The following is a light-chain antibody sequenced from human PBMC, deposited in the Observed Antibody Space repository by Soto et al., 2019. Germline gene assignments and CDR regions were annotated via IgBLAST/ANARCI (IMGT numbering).Light chain of an antibody. Sequence: EIVLTQSPGTLSLSPGERATLSCRASQSVSSSYLAWYQQKPGQAPRLLIYGASSRATGIPDRFSGSGSGTDFTLTISRLEPEDFAVYYCQQYGTSVPITFGPGTRLEIK. CDR2: GAS. CDR1: QSVSSSY. V-gene: IGKV3-20*01. J-gene: IGKJ5*01. CDR3: QQYGTSVPIT.